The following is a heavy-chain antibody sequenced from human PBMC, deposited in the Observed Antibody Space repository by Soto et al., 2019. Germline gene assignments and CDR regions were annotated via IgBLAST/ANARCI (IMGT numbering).Heavy chain of an antibody. CDR3: ARAGDSDYYYYGMDV. CDR1: GFTFSIYW. V-gene: IGHV3-74*01. D-gene: IGHD3-3*01. J-gene: IGHJ6*02. Sequence: PGGSLRLSCAASGFTFSIYWMHWVRQAPGKGLVWVSRINSDGSSTSYADPVKGRFTISRDNAKNTLYLQMNSLRAEDTAVYYCARAGDSDYYYYGMDVWGQGTTVTVSS. CDR2: INSDGSST.